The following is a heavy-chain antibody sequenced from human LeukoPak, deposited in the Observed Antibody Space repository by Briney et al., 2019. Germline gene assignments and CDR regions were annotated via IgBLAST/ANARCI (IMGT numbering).Heavy chain of an antibody. Sequence: GGSLKLSCAASGFTFDDYGMSWVRQAPGKGLEWVAVISYDGSNKYYADSVKGRFTISRDNSKNTLYLQMNSLRAEDTAVYYCAKDTGYSSSWYWRYFDYWGQGTLVTVSS. CDR2: ISYDGSNK. D-gene: IGHD6-13*01. J-gene: IGHJ4*02. CDR1: GFTFDDYG. CDR3: AKDTGYSSSWYWRYFDY. V-gene: IGHV3-30*18.